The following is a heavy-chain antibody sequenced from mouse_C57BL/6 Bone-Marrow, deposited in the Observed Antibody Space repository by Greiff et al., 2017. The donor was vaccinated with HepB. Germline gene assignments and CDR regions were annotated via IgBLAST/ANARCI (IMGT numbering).Heavy chain of an antibody. CDR3: ASLGLLYFDY. J-gene: IGHJ2*01. V-gene: IGHV1-59*01. CDR1: GYTFTSYW. D-gene: IGHD2-10*01. Sequence: QVQLQQPGAELVRPGTSVKLSCKASGYTFTSYWMHWVKQRPGQGLEWIGVIDPSDSYTNYNQKFKGKATLTVDTSSSTAYMQLSSLTSEDSAVYYCASLGLLYFDYWGQGTTLTVSS. CDR2: IDPSDSYT.